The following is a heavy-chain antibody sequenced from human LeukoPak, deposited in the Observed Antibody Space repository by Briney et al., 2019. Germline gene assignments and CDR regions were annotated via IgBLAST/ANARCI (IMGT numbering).Heavy chain of an antibody. Sequence: GESLKISCDASGYTFATYWIVWVRQMPGKGLEWMGIIYPGDSNIKYSPSFQGQVTISADKSISTAYLQWSSLKASDTAMYYCARHGSLFGGIVEDWGQGTLVTVSS. D-gene: IGHD3-16*01. J-gene: IGHJ4*02. CDR3: ARHGSLFGGIVED. CDR1: GYTFATYW. CDR2: IYPGDSNI. V-gene: IGHV5-51*01.